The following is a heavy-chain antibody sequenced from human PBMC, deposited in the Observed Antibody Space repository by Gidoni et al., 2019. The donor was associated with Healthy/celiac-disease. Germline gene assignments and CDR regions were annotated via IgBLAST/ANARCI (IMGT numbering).Heavy chain of an antibody. CDR2: ISYDGSNK. J-gene: IGHJ3*02. CDR3: ARGEASGTDAFDI. Sequence: QVQLVEAGGGVVQPGRSLRLACAASGVTCSSYARHWVRQAPGKGLEWGAVISYDGSNKYYADSVKGRFTISRDNSKNTLYLQMNSLRAEDTAVYYCARGEASGTDAFDIWCQGTMVTVSS. CDR1: GVTCSSYA. D-gene: IGHD1-26*01. V-gene: IGHV3-30-3*01.